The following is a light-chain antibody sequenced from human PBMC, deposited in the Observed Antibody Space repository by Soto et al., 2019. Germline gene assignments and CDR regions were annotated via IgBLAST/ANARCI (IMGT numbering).Light chain of an antibody. CDR2: AAS. V-gene: IGKV3-20*01. Sequence: EIVLTQSPATLSLSPGERATLSCRASQSVPSGDVAWYQQKPGQAPRLLIYAASSRANGITDRFSGSGSWTEFTLTIHRLKPEDFAVYYCQQYGGSRTFGQGTRVEIK. CDR1: QSVPSGD. J-gene: IGKJ1*01. CDR3: QQYGGSRT.